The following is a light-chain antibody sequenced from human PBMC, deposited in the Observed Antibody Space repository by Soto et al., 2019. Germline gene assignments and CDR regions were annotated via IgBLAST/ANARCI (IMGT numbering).Light chain of an antibody. CDR2: GAS. J-gene: IGKJ2*01. Sequence: EIVLTQSPAILSASPGERATLSCRASQTVSDNLAWYQQKPGQSPRLLIYGASTRATDIPVRFSGSGSGTEFTLTISSLQSEDFATYYCQQSHSTPPTFGPGTKLEIK. CDR1: QTVSDN. CDR3: QQSHSTPPT. V-gene: IGKV3-15*01.